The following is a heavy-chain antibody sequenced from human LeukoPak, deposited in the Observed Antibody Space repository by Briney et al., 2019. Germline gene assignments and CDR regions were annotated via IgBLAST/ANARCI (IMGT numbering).Heavy chain of an antibody. CDR3: ARGGGGYCSSTSCMGFIYDAFDI. V-gene: IGHV4-4*07. J-gene: IGHJ3*02. CDR1: GGSISSYY. D-gene: IGHD2-2*01. CDR2: IYTSGST. Sequence: SETLSLTCTVSGGSISSYYWSWIRQPSGKGLEWIGRIYTSGSTNYNPSLQSRVTISVDTSKNQFSPKLGPVTVADTAVYYCARGGGGYCSSTSCMGFIYDAFDIWGQGTMVTVSS.